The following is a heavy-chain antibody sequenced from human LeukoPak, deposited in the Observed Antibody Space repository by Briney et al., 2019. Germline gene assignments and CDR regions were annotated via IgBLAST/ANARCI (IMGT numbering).Heavy chain of an antibody. V-gene: IGHV3-23*01. CDR2: IGGGGVDR. D-gene: IGHD2-8*01. Sequence: GGSLRLSCVASGFTFSEFAMNWIRQVPGKGPEWVSHIGGGGVDREYEESVKGRFTVSRYNSRNSLYLQMNSLRGEDTAIYYCAKDSIERNGVYDAFDVWGQGTKVTVAS. CDR3: AKDSIERNGVYDAFDV. CDR1: GFTFSEFA. J-gene: IGHJ3*01.